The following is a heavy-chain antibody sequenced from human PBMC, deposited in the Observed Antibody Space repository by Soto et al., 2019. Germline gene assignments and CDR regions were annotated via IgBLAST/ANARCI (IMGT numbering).Heavy chain of an antibody. J-gene: IGHJ4*02. Sequence: ASVKVSCKASGYTFTSYGISWVRQAPGQGLEWMGWISAYNGNTNYAQKLQGRVTMTTDTSTSTAYMELRSLRSDDTAVYYCARALDTAMEQNYFDYWGLGTLVTVS. CDR3: ARALDTAMEQNYFDY. D-gene: IGHD5-18*01. CDR1: GYTFTSYG. V-gene: IGHV1-18*01. CDR2: ISAYNGNT.